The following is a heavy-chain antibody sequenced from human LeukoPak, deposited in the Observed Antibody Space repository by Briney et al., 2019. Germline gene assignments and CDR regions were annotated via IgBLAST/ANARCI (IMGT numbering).Heavy chain of an antibody. Sequence: ASVKVSCKASGYTFTSYGISWVRQAPGQGLEWMGWISAYNGNTNYAQKLQGRVTMTTDTSTSTAYMELRSLRSDDTAVYYCARLPVYSSNWYGHYDYWGQGTLVTVSS. V-gene: IGHV1-18*01. CDR2: ISAYNGNT. CDR3: ARLPVYSSNWYGHYDY. D-gene: IGHD6-13*01. J-gene: IGHJ4*02. CDR1: GYTFTSYG.